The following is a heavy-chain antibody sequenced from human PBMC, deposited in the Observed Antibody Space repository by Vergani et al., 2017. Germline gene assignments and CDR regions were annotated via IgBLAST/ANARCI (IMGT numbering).Heavy chain of an antibody. Sequence: QVQLQQWGAGLLKPSETLSLTCAVYGGSFSGYYWSWIRQPPGKGLEWIGEINHSGSTNYNPSLKSRVTISVDTSKNQFSLKLSSVTAADTAVYYCARGRGFWSGYYMIGWFDHWGQGTLVTVSS. V-gene: IGHV4-34*01. J-gene: IGHJ5*02. CDR3: ARGRGFWSGYYMIGWFDH. CDR2: INHSGST. CDR1: GGSFSGYY. D-gene: IGHD3-3*01.